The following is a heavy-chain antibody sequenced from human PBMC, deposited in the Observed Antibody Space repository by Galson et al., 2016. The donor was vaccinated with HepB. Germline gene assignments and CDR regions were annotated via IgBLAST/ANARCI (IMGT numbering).Heavy chain of an antibody. V-gene: IGHV3-23*01. CDR1: GFTFSSYA. CDR2: ISGPGWST. D-gene: IGHD6-19*01. CDR3: AKDHGGSGWYDYFDY. J-gene: IGHJ4*02. Sequence: SLRLSCAASGFTFSSYAMSWVRQAPGKGPKWVSAISGPGWSTFYADSVKGRFTISRDNSKTTLYLEMNSLRADDTAVYYCAKDHGGSGWYDYFDYWGQGTLVTVSS.